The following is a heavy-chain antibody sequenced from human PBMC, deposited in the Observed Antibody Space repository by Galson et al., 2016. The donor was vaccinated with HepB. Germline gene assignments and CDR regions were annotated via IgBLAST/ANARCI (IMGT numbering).Heavy chain of an antibody. J-gene: IGHJ1*01. V-gene: IGHV3-23*01. CDR1: GSTFSSYA. CDR3: AKGAYSLPENFQR. D-gene: IGHD2-15*01. Sequence: SLRVSCAASGSTFSSYAMNWVRQPPGKGLEWVSSISGSGGTTSYADSLKGRFTISRDNAKSTLYLQMNSLRAENTAVYYCAKGAYSLPENFQRWGQGTLVTVSS. CDR2: ISGSGGTT.